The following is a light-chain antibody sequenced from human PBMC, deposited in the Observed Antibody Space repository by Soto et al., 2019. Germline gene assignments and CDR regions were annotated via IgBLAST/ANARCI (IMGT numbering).Light chain of an antibody. V-gene: IGKV3-11*01. Sequence: VLTRPPVSVSMSPGETATHSCTDRRSTSSYLAWYQQKPGQAPRLLIHDASNRATGIPDRFSGSGSGTDFTLTFSSLEPEDFAVYYCQQYSNSPITFGQGTRLEIK. CDR1: RSTSSY. J-gene: IGKJ5*01. CDR3: QQYSNSPIT. CDR2: DAS.